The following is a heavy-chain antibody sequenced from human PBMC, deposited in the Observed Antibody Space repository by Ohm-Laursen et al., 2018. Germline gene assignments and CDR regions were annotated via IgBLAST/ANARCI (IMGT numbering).Heavy chain of an antibody. CDR3: ARDLYYYGSGTHYMPYYFDY. CDR1: GFTFSTYS. D-gene: IGHD3-10*01. V-gene: IGHV3-21*06. CDR2: ISSTGGYI. J-gene: IGHJ4*02. Sequence: SLRLSCAASGFTFSTYSMNWVRQAPGKGLEWVSSISSTGGYIRYADSVKGRFTISRDNAKDSLYLLMNSLRAEDTAVYYCARDLYYYGSGTHYMPYYFDYWGQGTLVTVSS.